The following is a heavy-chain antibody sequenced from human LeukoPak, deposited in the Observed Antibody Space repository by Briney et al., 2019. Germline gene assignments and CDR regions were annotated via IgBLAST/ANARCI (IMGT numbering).Heavy chain of an antibody. Sequence: GGSLRLSCAASGFTFSSYSMNWVRQAPGKGLEWVSSISSSSYIYYADSVKGRFTISRDNAKNSLYLQMNSLRAEDTAVYYCARDNGSWYFADYYGMDVWGQGTTVTVSS. CDR2: ISSSSYI. J-gene: IGHJ6*02. CDR1: GFTFSSYS. V-gene: IGHV3-21*01. CDR3: ARDNGSWYFADYYGMDV. D-gene: IGHD6-13*01.